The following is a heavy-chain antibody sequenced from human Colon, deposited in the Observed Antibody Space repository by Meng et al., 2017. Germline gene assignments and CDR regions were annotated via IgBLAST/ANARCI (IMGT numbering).Heavy chain of an antibody. CDR3: ARERLSSGWYGGRWFDP. D-gene: IGHD6-19*01. CDR2: INHSGST. J-gene: IGHJ5*02. V-gene: IGHV4-34*01. Sequence: QGHLQQWGHGLLKPSGTLSLTCAVYGGSFSGYYWSWIRQPPGKGLEWIGEINHSGSTNYNPSLKSRVTISVDTSKNQFSLKLSSVTAADTAVYYCARERLSSGWYGGRWFDPWGQGTLVTVSS. CDR1: GGSFSGYY.